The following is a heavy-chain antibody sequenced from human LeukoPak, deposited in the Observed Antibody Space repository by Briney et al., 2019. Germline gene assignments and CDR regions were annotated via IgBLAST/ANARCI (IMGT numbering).Heavy chain of an antibody. V-gene: IGHV3-30-3*01. CDR1: GFTFSSYA. Sequence: PGGSLRRSCAASGFTFSSYAMHWVRQAPGKGLEWVAVISYDGSNKYYADSVKGRFTISRDNSKNTLYLQMNSLRAEDTAVYYCAKGGNCSGGSCYLGLDFWGQGTLVTVSS. D-gene: IGHD2-15*01. J-gene: IGHJ4*02. CDR2: ISYDGSNK. CDR3: AKGGNCSGGSCYLGLDF.